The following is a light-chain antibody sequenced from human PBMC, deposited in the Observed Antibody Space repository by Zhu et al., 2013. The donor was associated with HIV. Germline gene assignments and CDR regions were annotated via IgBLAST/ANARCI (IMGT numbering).Light chain of an antibody. CDR2: GAS. V-gene: IGKV3-20*01. Sequence: EIVLTQSPGSLALSPGERATLSCRATQTVNRGYLAWYQQKPGQPPRLLIYGASNRASGIPDRFSGSGSGTLFTLTISRLEPEDFAVYYCQQYGSLPVTFGQGTRLDI. J-gene: IGKJ5*01. CDR1: QTVNRGY. CDR3: QQYGSLPVT.